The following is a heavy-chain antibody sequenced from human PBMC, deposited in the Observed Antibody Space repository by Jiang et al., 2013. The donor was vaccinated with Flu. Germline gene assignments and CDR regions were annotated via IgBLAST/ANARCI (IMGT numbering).Heavy chain of an antibody. V-gene: IGHV1-46*01. CDR2: INPSGGST. J-gene: IGHJ4*02. CDR1: GYTFTSYY. D-gene: IGHD3-9*01. Sequence: SGAEVKKPGASVKVSCKASGYTFTSYYMHWVRQAPGQGLEWMGIINPSGGSTSYAQKFQGRVTMTRDTSTSTVYMELSSLRSEDTAVYYCAGNFDSRDARSYFDYWGQGTLVTVSS. CDR3: AGNFDSRDARSYFDY.